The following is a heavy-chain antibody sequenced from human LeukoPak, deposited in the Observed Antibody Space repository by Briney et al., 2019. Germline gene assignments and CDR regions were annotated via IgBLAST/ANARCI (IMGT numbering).Heavy chain of an antibody. D-gene: IGHD2-15*01. CDR2: IYYSGST. V-gene: IGHV4-39*01. J-gene: IGHJ3*02. CDR1: GASISSSSYY. CDR3: ARPALGAFDI. Sequence: SETLSLTCTVSGASISSSSYYWGWIRQPPGKGLVWIGSIYYSGSTYYYPSLKRRVTISVDTSKNQFSLKMSSVTAAETAVYYCARPALGAFDIWGQGTMVTVSS.